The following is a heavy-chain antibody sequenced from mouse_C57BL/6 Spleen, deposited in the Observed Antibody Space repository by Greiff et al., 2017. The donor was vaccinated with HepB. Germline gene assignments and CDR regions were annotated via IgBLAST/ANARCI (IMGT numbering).Heavy chain of an antibody. J-gene: IGHJ1*03. CDR3: ASRQDYDYPHWYFDV. D-gene: IGHD2-4*01. CDR2: INPSSGYT. CDR1: GYTFTSYW. Sequence: QVQLKQSGAELAKPGASVKLSCKASGYTFTSYWMHWVKQRPGQGLEWIGYINPSSGYTKYNQKFKDKATLTADKSSSTAYMQLSSLTYEDSAVYYCASRQDYDYPHWYFDVWGTGTTVTVSS. V-gene: IGHV1-7*01.